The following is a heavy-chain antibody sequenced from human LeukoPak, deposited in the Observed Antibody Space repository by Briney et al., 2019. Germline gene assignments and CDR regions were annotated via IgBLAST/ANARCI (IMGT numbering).Heavy chain of an antibody. CDR1: GVTFNTWW. V-gene: IGHV3-7*01. CDR2: IIPEGSAK. D-gene: IGHD2-15*01. CDR3: ADVDSGA. Sequence: GGSLRLSCAASGVTFNTWWMAWVRQAPGKGLEWVASIIPEGSAKYYVDSVKGRFTISRDNAMNSLYLQLNSLRLEDTALYYCADVDSGAWGQGTLVTVSS. J-gene: IGHJ5*02.